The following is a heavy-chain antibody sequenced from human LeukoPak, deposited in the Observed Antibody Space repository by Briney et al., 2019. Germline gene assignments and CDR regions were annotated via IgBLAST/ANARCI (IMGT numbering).Heavy chain of an antibody. D-gene: IGHD6-13*01. CDR3: AKDIGPSLVQNYFDY. CDR1: GFTFSSYS. Sequence: PGGSLRLSCAASGFTFSSYSMNWVRQAPGKGLEWVSGISWNSGSIGYADSVKGRFTISRDNAKNSLYLQMNSLRAEDTALYYCAKDIGPSLVQNYFDYWGQGTLVTVSS. V-gene: IGHV3-9*01. CDR2: ISWNSGSI. J-gene: IGHJ4*02.